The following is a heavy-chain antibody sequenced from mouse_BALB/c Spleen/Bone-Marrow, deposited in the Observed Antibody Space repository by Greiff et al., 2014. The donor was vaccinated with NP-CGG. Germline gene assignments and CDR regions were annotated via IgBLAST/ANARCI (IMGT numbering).Heavy chain of an antibody. J-gene: IGHJ2*01. CDR3: ASYDDGYDFDY. V-gene: IGHV14-3*02. D-gene: IGHD2-12*01. CDR2: ITPADGNT. Sequence: VHLQQSGAELVKPGASVKLSCTTSGFKINDTYMHWVKLRPEQSLEWIGRITPADGNTNYDPKFQGKATITADTSSNTAYLQRIRLIAEDTSVYCGASYDDGYDFDYWGQGTTLTVSS. CDR1: GFKINDTY.